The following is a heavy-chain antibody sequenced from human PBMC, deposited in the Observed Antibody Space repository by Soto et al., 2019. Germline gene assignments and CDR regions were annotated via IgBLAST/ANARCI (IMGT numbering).Heavy chain of an antibody. CDR1: GNTFSNYY. CDR2: INPSGGHT. Sequence: ASVKVSCKASGNTFSNYYIHWVRQAPGQGLEWMGTINPSGGHTTYAQKFLGRVTMTRDTSTSTLYMELTSLRSEDTAVYYCARGGHVVVVTAAFDYWGQGTLVIAAS. J-gene: IGHJ4*02. D-gene: IGHD2-21*02. CDR3: ARGGHVVVVTAAFDY. V-gene: IGHV1-46*03.